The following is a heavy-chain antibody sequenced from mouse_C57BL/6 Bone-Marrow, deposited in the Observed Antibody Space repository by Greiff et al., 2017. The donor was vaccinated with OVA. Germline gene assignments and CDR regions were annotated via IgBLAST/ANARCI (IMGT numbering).Heavy chain of an antibody. J-gene: IGHJ3*01. CDR3: TTGGPWFAY. CDR2: IDPENGDT. D-gene: IGHD3-3*01. CDR1: GFNIKDDY. Sequence: VQLQQSGAELVRPGASVKLSCTASGFNIKDDYMHWVKQRPEQGLEWIGWIDPENGDTEYASKFQGKATITADTYTNTAYLQLSSLTSEDTAVYYCTTGGPWFAYWGQGTLVTVSA. V-gene: IGHV14-4*01.